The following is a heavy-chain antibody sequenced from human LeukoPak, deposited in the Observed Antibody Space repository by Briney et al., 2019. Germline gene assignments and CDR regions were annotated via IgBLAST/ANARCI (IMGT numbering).Heavy chain of an antibody. CDR2: IIPILGIA. CDR3: ASPLARGYYDSSGPGGAFDI. J-gene: IGHJ3*02. CDR1: GGTFSSYA. Sequence: SVKVSCKASGGTFSSYAISWVRQAPGQGLEWMGGIIPILGIANYAQKFQGRVTITADKSTSTAYMELSSLRSEDTAVYYCASPLARGYYDSSGPGGAFDIWGQGTMVTVSS. V-gene: IGHV1-69*04. D-gene: IGHD3-22*01.